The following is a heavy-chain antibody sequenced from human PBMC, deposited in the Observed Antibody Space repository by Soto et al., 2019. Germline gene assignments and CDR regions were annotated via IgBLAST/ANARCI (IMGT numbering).Heavy chain of an antibody. Sequence: EVQLVESGGGLVQPGGSLRLSCAASGFTFSSYWMHWVRQAPGKGLVLVSRIISDGSSSSYADSVKGRFTISRDNAKNTLSLQMNSMSADDTAVYYWARDQREGEGFDYWGQGTLVTVSA. V-gene: IGHV3-74*01. J-gene: IGHJ4*02. CDR1: GFTFSSYW. CDR3: ARDQREGEGFDY. CDR2: IISDGSSS.